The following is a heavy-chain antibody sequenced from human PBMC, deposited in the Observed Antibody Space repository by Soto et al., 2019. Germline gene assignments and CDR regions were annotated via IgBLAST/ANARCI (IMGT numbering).Heavy chain of an antibody. CDR1: GFTFSSYG. V-gene: IGHV3-30*18. Sequence: QVQLVESGGGVVQPGRSLRLSCAASGFTFSSYGMHWVRQAPGKGLEWVAVISYDGSNKYYADSVKGRFTISRDNSKNTLYLQMNSLRAEDTAVYYCAKEQRIAVGDAFDIWGQGTMVTVSS. CDR3: AKEQRIAVGDAFDI. D-gene: IGHD6-19*01. CDR2: ISYDGSNK. J-gene: IGHJ3*02.